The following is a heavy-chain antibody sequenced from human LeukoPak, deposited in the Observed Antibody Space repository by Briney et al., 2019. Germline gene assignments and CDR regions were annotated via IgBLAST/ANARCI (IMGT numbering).Heavy chain of an antibody. V-gene: IGHV4-59*08. D-gene: IGHD5-12*01. CDR3: ARSGDSGYDFDY. Sequence: SETLSLTCTVSGGSISSYYWSWIRQPPGKGLGWIGYIYYSGSTNYNPSLKSRVTISVDTSKNQFSLKLSSVTAADTAVYYCARSGDSGYDFDYWGQGTLVTVSS. CDR2: IYYSGST. J-gene: IGHJ4*02. CDR1: GGSISSYY.